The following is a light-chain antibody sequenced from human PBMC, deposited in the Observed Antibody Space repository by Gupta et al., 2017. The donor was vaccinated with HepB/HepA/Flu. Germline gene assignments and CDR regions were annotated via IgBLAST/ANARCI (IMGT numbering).Light chain of an antibody. Sequence: QSALTQPASVSGSPGQSITVSCAGTSSDIGIYNLVSWYQQHPGKAPKLIIYEVRERPSGVSDRFSGSKSGDTASLTISGLQAEDEADYYCCSFTDRSTYVFGPGTKVTVL. CDR2: EVR. CDR1: SSDIGIYNL. V-gene: IGLV2-23*02. CDR3: CSFTDRSTYV. J-gene: IGLJ1*01.